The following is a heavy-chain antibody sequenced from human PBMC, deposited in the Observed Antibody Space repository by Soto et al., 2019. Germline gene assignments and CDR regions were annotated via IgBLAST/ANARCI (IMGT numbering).Heavy chain of an antibody. CDR3: AKGPTPGGFDI. V-gene: IGHV3-23*01. Sequence: GGPLILSCAASGFPFSSYAMIWVRPAPGKGLEWVSAISGSGGSTYYADSVKGRFTISRDNSKNTLYLQMNSLRAEDTAVYYCAKGPTPGGFDIWGQGTRANVS. CDR2: ISGSGGST. J-gene: IGHJ3*02. CDR1: GFPFSSYA. D-gene: IGHD2-15*01.